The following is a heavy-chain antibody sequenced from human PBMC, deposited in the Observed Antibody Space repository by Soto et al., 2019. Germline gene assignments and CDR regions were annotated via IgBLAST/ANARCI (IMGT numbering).Heavy chain of an antibody. D-gene: IGHD3-10*01. CDR2: IKQDGSEK. Sequence: GGSLRLSCAASGFTFSSYWMSWVRQAPGKGLEWVANIKQDGSEKYYVDSVKGRFTISRDNAKNSLYLQMNSLRAEDTAVYYCARDPYYYGSGSEVYWGQGTLVTVSS. J-gene: IGHJ4*02. CDR1: GFTFSSYW. V-gene: IGHV3-7*01. CDR3: ARDPYYYGSGSEVY.